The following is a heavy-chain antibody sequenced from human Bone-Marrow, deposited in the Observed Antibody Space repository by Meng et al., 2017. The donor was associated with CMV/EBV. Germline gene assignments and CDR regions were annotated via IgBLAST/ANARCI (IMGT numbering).Heavy chain of an antibody. J-gene: IGHJ4*02. D-gene: IGHD3-10*01. V-gene: IGHV3-30-3*01. CDR1: GFTFSSYA. CDR3: ARAGD. CDR2: ISYDGSNK. Sequence: GESLKISCAASGFTFSSYAMHWVRQAPGKGLEWVAVISYDGSNKYYADSVKGRFTISRDNSKNTLYLQMNSLRAEDTAVYYCARAGDWGQGTLVTVSS.